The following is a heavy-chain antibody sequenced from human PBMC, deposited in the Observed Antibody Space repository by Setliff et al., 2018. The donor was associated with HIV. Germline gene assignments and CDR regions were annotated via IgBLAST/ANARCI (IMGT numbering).Heavy chain of an antibody. Sequence: SETLSLTCSVSGGSISYYHWSWIRQPAGKGLEWIGRIYYTGFTDYNPSLKSRLTMSVDTSKNQFSLKLSSVTAADTAVYFCARSIYGSGSYPIDYWGQGILVTVSS. J-gene: IGHJ4*02. D-gene: IGHD3-10*01. CDR1: GGSISYYH. CDR2: IYYTGFT. V-gene: IGHV4-4*07. CDR3: ARSIYGSGSYPIDY.